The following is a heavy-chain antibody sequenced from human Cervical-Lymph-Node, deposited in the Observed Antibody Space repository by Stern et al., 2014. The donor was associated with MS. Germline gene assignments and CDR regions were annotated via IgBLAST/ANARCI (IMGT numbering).Heavy chain of an antibody. J-gene: IGHJ4*02. CDR3: ASERDSSGWSPFDY. V-gene: IGHV1-69*01. D-gene: IGHD6-19*01. CDR1: GGTFSSYA. Sequence: MQLVESGAEVKKPGSSVKVSCKASGGTFSSYAISWVRQAPGQGLEWMGGIIPIFGTANYAQKFKGRVTITADESTSTAYMELSSLRSEDTAVYYCASERDSSGWSPFDYWGQGTLVTVSS. CDR2: IIPIFGTA.